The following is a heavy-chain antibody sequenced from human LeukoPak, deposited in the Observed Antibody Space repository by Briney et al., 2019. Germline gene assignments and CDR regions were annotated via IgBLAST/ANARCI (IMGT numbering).Heavy chain of an antibody. J-gene: IGHJ4*02. V-gene: IGHV4-38-2*02. Sequence: KPSEALSLTCTVSGYSISSGYYWGWIRQPPGKGLEWIGSIHHSGSTYYNPSLKGRVTMSVDTSKNQFSLKLSSVTAADTAVYYCARVVSGYSYGSLDYWGQGTLVTVSS. CDR3: ARVVSGYSYGSLDY. D-gene: IGHD5-18*01. CDR2: IHHSGST. CDR1: GYSISSGYY.